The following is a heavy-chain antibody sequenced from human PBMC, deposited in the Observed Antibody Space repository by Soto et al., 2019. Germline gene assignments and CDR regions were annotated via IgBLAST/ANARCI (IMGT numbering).Heavy chain of an antibody. CDR2: INPNSGGT. J-gene: IGHJ4*02. V-gene: IGHV1-2*02. CDR1: GYTFTGYY. Sequence: VASVKVSCKASGYTFTGYYMHWVRQAPGQGLEWMGWINPNSGGTNYAQKFQGRVTMTRDTSISTAYMELSRLRSDDTAVYYCARIIGARIGFFAYWGKGPLVTAPS. D-gene: IGHD5-12*01. CDR3: ARIIGARIGFFAY.